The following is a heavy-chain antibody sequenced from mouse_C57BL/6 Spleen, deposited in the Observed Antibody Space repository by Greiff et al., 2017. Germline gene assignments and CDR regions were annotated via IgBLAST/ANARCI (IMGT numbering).Heavy chain of an antibody. Sequence: EVQLVESEGGLVQPGSSMKLSCTASGFTFRDYYMAWVRQVPEKGLEWVANINYDGSSTYYLDSLKSRFIISRDNAKNILYLQMSSLKSEDTATYYCARERGRRYFDYWGQGTTLTVSS. J-gene: IGHJ2*01. CDR1: GFTFRDYY. V-gene: IGHV5-16*01. CDR2: INYDGSST. D-gene: IGHD3-3*01. CDR3: ARERGRRYFDY.